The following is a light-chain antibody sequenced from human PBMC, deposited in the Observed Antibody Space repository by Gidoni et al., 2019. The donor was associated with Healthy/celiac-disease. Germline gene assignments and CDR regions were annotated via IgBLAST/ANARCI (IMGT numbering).Light chain of an antibody. CDR3: CSYAGSSIP. CDR2: EGS. J-gene: IGLJ2*01. CDR1: SSDVGSYHL. V-gene: IGLV2-23*01. Sequence: QSALTQPASVSGSPGQSITISCTGTSSDVGSYHLVSWYQQHPGKAPKLMIYEGSKRPSGVSNRFSGSKSGNTASLTISGLQAEDEADYYCCSYAGSSIPLGGGTKLTVL.